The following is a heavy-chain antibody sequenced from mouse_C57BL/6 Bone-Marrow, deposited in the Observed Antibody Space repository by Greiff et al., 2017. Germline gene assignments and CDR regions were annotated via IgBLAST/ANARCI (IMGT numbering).Heavy chain of an antibody. D-gene: IGHD2-3*01. CDR1: GYTFTSYW. J-gene: IGHJ4*01. V-gene: IGHV1-69*01. CDR2: IDPSDSYT. CDR3: ARNDGYPHYYAMDY. Sequence: VQLQQPGAELVMPGASVKLSCKASGYTFTSYWMHWVKQRPGQGLAWIGEIDPSDSYTNYNQKFKGKSTLTVDQSSSTAYMQLSSLTSEDSAVFYCARNDGYPHYYAMDYWGQGPSVTVSS.